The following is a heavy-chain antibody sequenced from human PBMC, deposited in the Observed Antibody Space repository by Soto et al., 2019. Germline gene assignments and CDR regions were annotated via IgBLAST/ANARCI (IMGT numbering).Heavy chain of an antibody. D-gene: IGHD3-10*01. CDR3: ASRYGGSLDY. CDR1: GGSISSYY. CDR2: IYYSGST. J-gene: IGHJ4*02. V-gene: IGHV4-59*08. Sequence: SETLSLTCTVFGGSISSYYWSWIRQPPGKGLEWIGYIYYSGSTNYNPSLKSRVTISVDTSKNQFSLKLSSVTAADTAVYYCASRYGGSLDYWGQGTLVTVSS.